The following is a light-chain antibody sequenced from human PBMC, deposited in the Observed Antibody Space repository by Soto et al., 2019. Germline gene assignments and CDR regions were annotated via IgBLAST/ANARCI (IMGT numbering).Light chain of an antibody. Sequence: EIVMTQSPATLSVSPGERATLSCRASQSVSYNLAWYQQKPGQGPRLLIYGAFTRATGIPARFSGSGSGTKFTLTISSLQSEDFGVYYCQQYKNWPPLTFGGGTKVEIK. J-gene: IGKJ4*01. CDR3: QQYKNWPPLT. V-gene: IGKV3-15*01. CDR1: QSVSYN. CDR2: GAF.